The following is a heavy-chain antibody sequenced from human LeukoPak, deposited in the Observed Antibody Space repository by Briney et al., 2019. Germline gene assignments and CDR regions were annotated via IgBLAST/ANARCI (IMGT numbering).Heavy chain of an antibody. CDR3: AKAFYCSSTSCYSD. J-gene: IGHJ4*02. Sequence: GGSLRLSCAASGFTFSSYSMNWVRQAPGKGLEWVSSISSSSSYIYYADSVKGRFTISRDNAKNSLYLQMNSLRAEDTAVYYCAKAFYCSSTSCYSDWGQGTLVTVSS. D-gene: IGHD2-2*01. CDR2: ISSSSSYI. CDR1: GFTFSSYS. V-gene: IGHV3-21*01.